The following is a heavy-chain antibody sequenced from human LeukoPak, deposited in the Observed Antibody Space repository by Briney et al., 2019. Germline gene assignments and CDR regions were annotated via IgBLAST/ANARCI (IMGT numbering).Heavy chain of an antibody. V-gene: IGHV3-30*02. CDR1: GFTFSNYG. CDR3: ALMRDGYTQ. J-gene: IGHJ4*02. CDR2: IRHDGSHK. D-gene: IGHD5-24*01. Sequence: GGSLRLSCAASGFTFSNYGMHWVRQAPGKGLEWVTFIRHDGSHKSYADSVKGRFTISGDNSKNTLYLQMNNLRAEDTAVYYCALMRDGYTQWGQGTLVTVSS.